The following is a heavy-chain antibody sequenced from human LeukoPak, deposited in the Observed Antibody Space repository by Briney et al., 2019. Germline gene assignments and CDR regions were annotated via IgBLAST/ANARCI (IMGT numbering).Heavy chain of an antibody. CDR3: ASNNWPYVNWFDP. J-gene: IGHJ5*02. CDR1: GHTFASYD. V-gene: IGHV1-8*01. CDR2: INPNSGNT. D-gene: IGHD1-20*01. Sequence: ASVKVSCKASGHTFASYDINWVRQATGQGLEWMGWINPNSGNTGYAQKFQGRVTMTRNTSISTAYMELNSLKSEDTAVYYCASNNWPYVNWFDPWGQGTLVIVSS.